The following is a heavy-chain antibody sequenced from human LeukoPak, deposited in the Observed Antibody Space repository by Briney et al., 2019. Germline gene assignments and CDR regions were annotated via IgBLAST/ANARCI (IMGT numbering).Heavy chain of an antibody. CDR3: ARADTAMSTVVTLDY. CDR1: GYTFTSYD. V-gene: IGHV1-69*06. Sequence: GASVKVSCKASGYTFTSYDINWVRQATGQGLEWMGGIIPIFGTANYAQKFQGRVTITADKSTSTAYMELSSLRSEDTAVYYCARADTAMSTVVTLDYWGQGTLVTVSS. J-gene: IGHJ4*02. CDR2: IIPIFGTA. D-gene: IGHD4-23*01.